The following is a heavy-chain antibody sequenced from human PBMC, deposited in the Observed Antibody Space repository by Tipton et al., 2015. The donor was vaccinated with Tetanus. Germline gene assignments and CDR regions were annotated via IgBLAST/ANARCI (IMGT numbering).Heavy chain of an antibody. CDR3: AGDSPDILLVPAV. D-gene: IGHD2-2*01. J-gene: IGHJ4*02. V-gene: IGHV3-74*01. CDR2: INGHGTNT. Sequence: GSLRLSCAAPGFTFSTYWMHWVRQAPGKGLMWVSRINGHGTNTAYADSVKGRFTISRDNAKNTLYLQMNSLRAEDTAVYYCAGDSPDILLVPAVWGQGTLVTVSS. CDR1: GFTFSTYW.